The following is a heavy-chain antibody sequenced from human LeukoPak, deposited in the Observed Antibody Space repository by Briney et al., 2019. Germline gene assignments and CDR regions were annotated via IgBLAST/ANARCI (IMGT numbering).Heavy chain of an antibody. V-gene: IGHV1-3*01. Sequence: ASVKVSCKASGYTFTSYAMHWVRQAPGQRLEWMGWINAGNGNTEYSQKFQGRVTITRDTSASTAYMELSSLRSEDTAVYYCARDSVPDDYGDYGDAFDIWGQGTMVTVSS. CDR3: ARDSVPDDYGDYGDAFDI. D-gene: IGHD4-17*01. CDR1: GYTFTSYA. CDR2: INAGNGNT. J-gene: IGHJ3*02.